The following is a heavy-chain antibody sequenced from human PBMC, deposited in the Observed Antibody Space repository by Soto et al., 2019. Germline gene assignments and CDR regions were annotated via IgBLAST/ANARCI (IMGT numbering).Heavy chain of an antibody. J-gene: IGHJ4*02. D-gene: IGHD6-25*01. CDR3: GAQRGGGGY. CDR1: GFTVSNNY. CDR2: IYSGGYT. V-gene: IGHV3-53*01. Sequence: EVQLVESGGGLIQPGGSLRLSCAVSGFTVSNNYMSWVRQAPGKGLEGVSVIYSGGYTAYGDSVKGRFTISRDNSKNTLFLKRKSRGAEPRVVFYGGAQRGGGGYWGQGTLVTVSS.